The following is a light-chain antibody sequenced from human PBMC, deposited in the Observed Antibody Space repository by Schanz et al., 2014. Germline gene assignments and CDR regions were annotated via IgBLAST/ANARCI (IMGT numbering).Light chain of an antibody. J-gene: IGLJ3*02. V-gene: IGLV2-8*01. CDR3: SSYAGSNNLV. CDR1: GSDVGGYNY. CDR2: EVS. Sequence: QFALTQPPSASGSPGQSVTISCTGTGSDVGGYNYVSWYQQHPGKAPKLMIYEVSKRPSGVPDRFSGSKSGNTASLTVSGLQAEDEADYYCSSYAGSNNLVFGGGTKLTVL.